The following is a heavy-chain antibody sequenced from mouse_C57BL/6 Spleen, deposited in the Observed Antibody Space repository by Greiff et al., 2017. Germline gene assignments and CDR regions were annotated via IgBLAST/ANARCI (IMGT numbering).Heavy chain of an antibody. CDR2: IHPNSGST. Sequence: QVQLKQPGAELVKPGASVKLSCKASGYTFTSYWMHWVKQRPGQGLGWIGMIHPNSGSTNYNEKFKSKATLTVDKSSSTAYMQLSSLTSEDSAVYYCARTDYYGSSYRGYYAMDDWGQGTSVTVSS. CDR3: ARTDYYGSSYRGYYAMDD. V-gene: IGHV1-64*01. J-gene: IGHJ4*01. D-gene: IGHD1-1*01. CDR1: GYTFTSYW.